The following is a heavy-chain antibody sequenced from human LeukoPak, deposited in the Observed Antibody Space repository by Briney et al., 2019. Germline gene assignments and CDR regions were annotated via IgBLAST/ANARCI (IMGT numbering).Heavy chain of an antibody. CDR3: ARQYGSGSYDY. D-gene: IGHD3-10*01. Sequence: GESLKISCKGSGYSFTNYWIGWVRQMPGKGLEWMGIIYPGDSDTKYSPSFQGQVTISADKSINSAYLQWSSLKASDTAMYYCARQYGSGSYDYWGKGTLVTVSS. CDR2: IYPGDSDT. J-gene: IGHJ4*02. V-gene: IGHV5-51*01. CDR1: GYSFTNYW.